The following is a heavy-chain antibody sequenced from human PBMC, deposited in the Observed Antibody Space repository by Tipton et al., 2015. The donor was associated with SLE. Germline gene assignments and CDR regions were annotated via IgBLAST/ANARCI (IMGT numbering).Heavy chain of an antibody. Sequence: SLRLSCAASGFTFSSYAMSWVRQAPGKGLEWVSAISGSGDRTYYTNSVKGRFTISRDNSKNTLYLQMNSLRAEDTAVYYCARDLAHYYDSSGYHRWGQGTLVTVSS. CDR2: ISGSGDRT. CDR3: ARDLAHYYDSSGYHR. D-gene: IGHD3-22*01. V-gene: IGHV3-23*01. J-gene: IGHJ5*02. CDR1: GFTFSSYA.